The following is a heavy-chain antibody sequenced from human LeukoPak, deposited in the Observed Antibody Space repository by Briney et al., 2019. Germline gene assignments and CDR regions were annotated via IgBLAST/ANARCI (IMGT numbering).Heavy chain of an antibody. V-gene: IGHV3-48*03. CDR1: GFTFSSYE. CDR2: ISSSGSTI. D-gene: IGHD3-10*01. CDR3: AHYGSGSLSPGYYYYYYGMDV. Sequence: GGSLRLSCAASGFTFSSYEMNWVRQAPGKGLEWVSYISSSGSTIYYADSVKGRFTISRDNAKNSLYLQMNSLRAEDTAVYYCAHYGSGSLSPGYYYYYYGMDVWGKGTTVTVSS. J-gene: IGHJ6*04.